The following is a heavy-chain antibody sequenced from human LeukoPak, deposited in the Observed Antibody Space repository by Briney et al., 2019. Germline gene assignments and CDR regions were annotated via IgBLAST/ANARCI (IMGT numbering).Heavy chain of an antibody. V-gene: IGHV3-21*01. J-gene: IGHJ6*02. CDR3: ASSGARYCSSTSCYTAKVRNYYYYYGMDV. CDR1: GFTFSSYS. CDR2: ISSSSSYI. Sequence: TGGSLRLSCAASGFTFSSYSMYWVRQAPGKRLGWVSSISSSSSYIYYADSVKGRFTISRDNAKNSLYLQMNSLRAEDTAVYYCASSGARYCSSTSCYTAKVRNYYYYYGMDVWGQGTTVTVSS. D-gene: IGHD2-2*02.